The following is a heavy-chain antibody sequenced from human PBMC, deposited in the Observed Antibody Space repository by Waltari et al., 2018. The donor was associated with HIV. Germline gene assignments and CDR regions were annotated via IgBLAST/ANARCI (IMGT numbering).Heavy chain of an antibody. V-gene: IGHV4-34*01. D-gene: IGHD7-27*01. CDR1: DGSFSGYY. Sequence: QVRLQQWGAGLLKPSETLSLTCAVYDGSFSGYYWSWIRQPPGKGLECIGEINHSGSINYNPPLKSRVISSLDRYKNQFSLKLTSVTAADTALYYCARGSWGSGMDVWGLGTTVIVSS. J-gene: IGHJ6*02. CDR3: ARGSWGSGMDV. CDR2: INHSGSI.